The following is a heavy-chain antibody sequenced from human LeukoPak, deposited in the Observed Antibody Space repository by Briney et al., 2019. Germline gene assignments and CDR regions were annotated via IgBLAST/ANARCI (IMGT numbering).Heavy chain of an antibody. CDR1: GYTFTGYY. CDR3: ARGYYDILTGRPKDFDY. V-gene: IGHV1-2*02. J-gene: IGHJ4*02. D-gene: IGHD3-9*01. Sequence: ASVTVSCKASGYTFTGYYMHWVRQAPGQGLEWMGWIDPNSGGTNYAQKFQGRVTMTRDTSISTAYMELSRLRSDDTAVYYCARGYYDILTGRPKDFDYWGQGTLVTVSS. CDR2: IDPNSGGT.